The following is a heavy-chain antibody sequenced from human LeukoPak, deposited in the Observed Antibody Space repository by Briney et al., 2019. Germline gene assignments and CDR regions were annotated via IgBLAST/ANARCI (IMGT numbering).Heavy chain of an antibody. J-gene: IGHJ4*02. Sequence: PGGSLRLSCAASGLTLSSYAMSWVRQAPGNGLEWVSGVSGSGGTTYYADSVKGRFTISRDNSKNTLYLQMNSLRAEDTAIYYCAKDWNWNYYGSTVYWGRGTLVTVSS. D-gene: IGHD3-10*01. CDR1: GLTLSSYA. V-gene: IGHV3-23*01. CDR2: VSGSGGTT. CDR3: AKDWNWNYYGSTVY.